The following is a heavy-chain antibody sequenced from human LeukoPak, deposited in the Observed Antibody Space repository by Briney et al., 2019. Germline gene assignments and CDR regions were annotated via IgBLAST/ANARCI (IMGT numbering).Heavy chain of an antibody. D-gene: IGHD1-1*01. V-gene: IGHV3-30*02. CDR2: IRYDGSNK. J-gene: IGHJ4*01. CDR3: AKDMEPATGFFDY. CDR1: GFTFSSYG. Sequence: GGSLRLSCAASGFTFSSYGMHWVRQAPGKGLEWVAFIRYDGSNKYYADSVKGRFTISRDNSKNTLYLQMNSLRAEDTAVYYCAKDMEPATGFFDYWGQGTLPTASP.